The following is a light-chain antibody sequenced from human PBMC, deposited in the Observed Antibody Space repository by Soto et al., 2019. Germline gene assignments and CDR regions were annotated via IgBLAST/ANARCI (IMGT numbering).Light chain of an antibody. CDR2: GAS. CDR1: QGISSY. Sequence: IQLTQSPSSLSASVGDRVTITCRASQGISSYFAWYQHKPGKAPKLLIYGASTLQSGAPSRFSGSGSGTDFTLTISSLQTEDFANYYCQQLNSYPLTFGGGTKVEIK. J-gene: IGKJ4*01. V-gene: IGKV1-9*01. CDR3: QQLNSYPLT.